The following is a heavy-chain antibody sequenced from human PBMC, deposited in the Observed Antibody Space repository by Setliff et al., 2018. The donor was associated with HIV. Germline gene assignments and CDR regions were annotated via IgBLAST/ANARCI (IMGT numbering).Heavy chain of an antibody. CDR3: AREDYYDSSGYAFEI. J-gene: IGHJ3*02. Sequence: SETLSLTCTVSGGSISSGSYYWNWIRQPAGKGLEWIGRIYASGRTNYNPSLESRVTISLDTSKNQFSLKLNSVTAADTAVYYCAREDYYDSSGYAFEIWDQGTMVTVSS. CDR2: IYASGRT. CDR1: GGSISSGSYY. D-gene: IGHD3-22*01. V-gene: IGHV4-61*02.